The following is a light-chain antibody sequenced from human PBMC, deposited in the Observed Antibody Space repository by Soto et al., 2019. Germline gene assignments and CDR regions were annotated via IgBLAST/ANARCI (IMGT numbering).Light chain of an antibody. CDR1: QSIRNY. V-gene: IGKV3-20*01. CDR2: GAS. Sequence: ASQSIRNYLAWYQQKPGQAPRLLIYGASSRATGIPDRFSGSVSGTDFTHTICIWDPEDSAVQYFQQCGSTPETFWQGTRLEIK. J-gene: IGKJ5*01. CDR3: QQCGSTPET.